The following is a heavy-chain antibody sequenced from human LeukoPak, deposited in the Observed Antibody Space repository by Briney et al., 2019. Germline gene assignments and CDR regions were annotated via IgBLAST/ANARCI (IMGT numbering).Heavy chain of an antibody. J-gene: IGHJ4*02. V-gene: IGHV1-18*01. CDR1: GYTFTSYG. D-gene: IGHD6-13*01. CDR2: ISTYNGNT. Sequence: GASVKVSCKASGYTFTSYGITWVRQAAGQGLEWMGWISTYNGNTNDAQKLQGRVTMTTDTSTRTAYMELRSLRYDDAARYNCAMFNSRATARRCGYGFDVGGQGSLATVSS. CDR3: AMFNSRATARRCGYGFDV.